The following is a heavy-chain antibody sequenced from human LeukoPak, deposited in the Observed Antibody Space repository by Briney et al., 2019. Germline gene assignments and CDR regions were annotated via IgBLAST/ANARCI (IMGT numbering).Heavy chain of an antibody. J-gene: IGHJ4*02. CDR3: AKDWTRWLQLYYFDY. V-gene: IGHV3-21*01. CDR1: GFTFSTYT. D-gene: IGHD5-24*01. Sequence: GGSLRLSCAASGFTFSTYTIHWVRQAPGKGLEWVSSISSSSSYIYYADSVKGRFTISRDNAKNSLYLQMNSLRAEDTAVYYCAKDWTRWLQLYYFDYWGQGTLVTVSS. CDR2: ISSSSSYI.